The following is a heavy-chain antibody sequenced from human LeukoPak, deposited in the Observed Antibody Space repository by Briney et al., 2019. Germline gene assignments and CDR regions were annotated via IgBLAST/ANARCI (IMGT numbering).Heavy chain of an antibody. J-gene: IGHJ4*02. V-gene: IGHV3-48*03. Sequence: GGSLRLSCAASGFTFSSYEMNWVRQAPGKGLEWVSYISSSGSTIYCADFVKGRFTISRDNAKNSLYLQMNSLRAEDTAVYYCARDTGTTVDYWGQGSLVTVS. CDR1: GFTFSSYE. CDR2: ISSSGSTI. CDR3: ARDTGTTVDY. D-gene: IGHD1-7*01.